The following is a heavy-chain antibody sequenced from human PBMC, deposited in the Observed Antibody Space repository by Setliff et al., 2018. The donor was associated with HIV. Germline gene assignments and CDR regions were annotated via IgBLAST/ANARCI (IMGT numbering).Heavy chain of an antibody. D-gene: IGHD6-13*01. CDR2: IFYSGHT. CDR1: GGSISRSSYY. J-gene: IGHJ4*02. CDR3: ARGVAAAGL. V-gene: IGHV4-39*07. Sequence: SETLFLTCTVSGGSISRSSYYWAWIRQPPGKGLEWIGNIFYSGHTFYNPSLRSRVTISVDTSKNQFSLKLSSVTAADTAVYYCARGVAAAGLWGQGTLVTVSS.